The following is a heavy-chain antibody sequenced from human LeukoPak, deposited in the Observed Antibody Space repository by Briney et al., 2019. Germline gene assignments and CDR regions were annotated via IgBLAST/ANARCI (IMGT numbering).Heavy chain of an antibody. Sequence: AGRSLRLSCVASGLSLSSNMMSWVRRAPGEGLEWISTITSAGATYYIDSVRGRFTISRDISKNTVFLLMNSLRAEDTAMYYCVKRPEYDAGNFVFQHWGQGTLVTVSS. CDR1: GLSLSSNM. J-gene: IGHJ1*01. CDR2: ITSAGAT. D-gene: IGHD4-23*01. V-gene: IGHV3-23*05. CDR3: VKRPEYDAGNFVFQH.